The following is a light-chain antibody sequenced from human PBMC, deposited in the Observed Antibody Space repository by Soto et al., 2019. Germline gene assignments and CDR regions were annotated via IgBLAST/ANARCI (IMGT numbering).Light chain of an antibody. CDR1: QSVINN. J-gene: IGKJ1*01. Sequence: EIVMTQSPATLSVSPEERATLSCRASQSVINNLAWYQQKPGQAPRLLIYAASARATGIPARFSGSGSGTELTLTIGSLQSEDFAIFYCQQYKEWPACTFGQGKKGEI. CDR2: AAS. CDR3: QQYKEWPACT. V-gene: IGKV3-15*01.